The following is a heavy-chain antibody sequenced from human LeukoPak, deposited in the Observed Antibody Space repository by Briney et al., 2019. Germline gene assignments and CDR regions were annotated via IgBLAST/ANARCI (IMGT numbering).Heavy chain of an antibody. CDR3: ASSSRVRGDWFDP. V-gene: IGHV4-39*07. D-gene: IGHD3-10*01. CDR1: GGSISSSSYY. Sequence: PSETLSLTCTVSGGSISSSSYYWGWIRQPPGKGLEWIGSIYYSGSTNYNPSLKSRVTISVDTSKNQFSLKLSSVTAADTAVYYCASSSRVRGDWFDPWGQGTLVTVSS. J-gene: IGHJ5*02. CDR2: IYYSGST.